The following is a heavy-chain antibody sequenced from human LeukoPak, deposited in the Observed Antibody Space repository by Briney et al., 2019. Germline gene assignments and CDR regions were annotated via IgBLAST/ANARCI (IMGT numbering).Heavy chain of an antibody. CDR3: AKDPKPYSSGWYSDY. J-gene: IGHJ4*02. CDR2: ISGSGGST. Sequence: PGGSLRLSCAASGFTFSSYAMSWVRRAPGKGLEWVSAISGSGGSTYYADSVKGRFTISRDNSKNTLYLQMNSLRAEDTAVYYCAKDPKPYSSGWYSDYWGQGTLVTVSS. CDR1: GFTFSSYA. V-gene: IGHV3-23*01. D-gene: IGHD6-19*01.